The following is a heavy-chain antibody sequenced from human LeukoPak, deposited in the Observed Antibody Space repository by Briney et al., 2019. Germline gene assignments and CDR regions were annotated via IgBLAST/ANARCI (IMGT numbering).Heavy chain of an antibody. Sequence: PSETLSLTCAVYGGSFSGYYWSWIRQPPGKGLEWIGEINHSGSTNYNPSLKSRVTISVDTSKNQFSLKLSSVTAEDTAVYYCAKGVYDFLFDPWGQGTLVTVSS. CDR2: INHSGST. J-gene: IGHJ5*02. CDR3: AKGVYDFLFDP. D-gene: IGHD3-3*01. CDR1: GGSFSGYY. V-gene: IGHV4-34*01.